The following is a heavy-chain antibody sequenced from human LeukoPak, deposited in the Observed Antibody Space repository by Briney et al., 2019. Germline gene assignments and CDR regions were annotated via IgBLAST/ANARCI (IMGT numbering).Heavy chain of an antibody. Sequence: ASVKVSCKASGYSFTSYYIHWVRQAPGQGREWVGIINTSGGSTSYAQKFQGRVIMTRDTSTSTVYMDLSSLRSEDTAVYYCATDGSSTDDYYFDYWGQGTLVTVSS. CDR3: ATDGSSTDDYYFDY. V-gene: IGHV1-46*01. D-gene: IGHD2-2*01. CDR2: INTSGGST. CDR1: GYSFTSYY. J-gene: IGHJ4*02.